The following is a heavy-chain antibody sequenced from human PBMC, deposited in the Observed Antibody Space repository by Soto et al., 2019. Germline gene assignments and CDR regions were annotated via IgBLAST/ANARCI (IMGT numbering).Heavy chain of an antibody. Sequence: QVQLVESGGGVVQPGRSLRLSCAASGFTFSSYGMHWVRQAPGKGREWVAVIWYDGSNKYYADSVKGRFTISRDNSKNTLYLQMNSLRAEDTAVYYCARGVGSYYGGVSYWGQGTLVTVSS. CDR2: IWYDGSNK. D-gene: IGHD1-26*01. CDR3: ARGVGSYYGGVSY. J-gene: IGHJ4*02. CDR1: GFTFSSYG. V-gene: IGHV3-33*01.